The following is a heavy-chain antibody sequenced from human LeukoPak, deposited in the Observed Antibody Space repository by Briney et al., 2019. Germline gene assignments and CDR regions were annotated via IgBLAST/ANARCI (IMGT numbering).Heavy chain of an antibody. D-gene: IGHD3-22*01. Sequence: GGSLRLSCAASGFTFSSYAMSWVRQAPGKGLEWVSAISGSGGSTYYADSVKGRFTISRDNSKNTLYLQMNSLRAEDTAVYYCARDRNWGVVVISLAFDYWGQGTLVTVSS. J-gene: IGHJ4*02. CDR3: ARDRNWGVVVISLAFDY. CDR2: ISGSGGST. CDR1: GFTFSSYA. V-gene: IGHV3-23*01.